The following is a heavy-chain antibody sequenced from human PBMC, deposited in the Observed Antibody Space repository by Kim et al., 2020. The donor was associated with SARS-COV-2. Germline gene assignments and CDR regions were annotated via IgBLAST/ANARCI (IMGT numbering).Heavy chain of an antibody. D-gene: IGHD6-19*01. V-gene: IGHV4-4*02. CDR1: GGSISSSNW. J-gene: IGHJ3*02. CDR3: ARVQAVAGSGAFDI. Sequence: SETLSLTCAVSGGSISSSNWWSWVRQPPGKGLEWIGEIYHSGSTNYNPSLKSRVTISVDKSKNQFSLKLSSVTAADTAVYYCARVQAVAGSGAFDIWGQGTMVTVSS. CDR2: IYHSGST.